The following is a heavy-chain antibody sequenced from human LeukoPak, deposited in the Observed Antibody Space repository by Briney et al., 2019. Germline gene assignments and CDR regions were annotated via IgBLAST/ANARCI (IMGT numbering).Heavy chain of an antibody. CDR1: GGSISSYY. D-gene: IGHD2-2*01. J-gene: IGHJ4*02. Sequence: PSETLSLTRTVPGGSISSYYWSWIRQPPGKGLEWIGYIYYSGSTNYNPSLKSRVTISVDTSKNQFSLKLSSVTAADTAVYYCARGPGMGYCSSTSCPTDYWGQGTLVTVSS. CDR2: IYYSGST. V-gene: IGHV4-59*01. CDR3: ARGPGMGYCSSTSCPTDY.